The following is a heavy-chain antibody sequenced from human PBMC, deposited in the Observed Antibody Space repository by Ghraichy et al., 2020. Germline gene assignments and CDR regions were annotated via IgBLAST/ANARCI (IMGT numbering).Heavy chain of an antibody. CDR1: GFTFSSYS. V-gene: IGHV3-48*04. CDR3: ARDTYYDSSGYYYGCYFDY. J-gene: IGHJ4*02. D-gene: IGHD3-22*01. CDR2: ISSSSSTI. Sequence: GESLNISCAASGFTFSSYSMNWVRQAPGKGLEWVSYISSSSSTIYYADSVKGRFTISRDNAKNSLYLQMNSLRAEDTAVYYCARDTYYDSSGYYYGCYFDYWGQGTLVTVSS.